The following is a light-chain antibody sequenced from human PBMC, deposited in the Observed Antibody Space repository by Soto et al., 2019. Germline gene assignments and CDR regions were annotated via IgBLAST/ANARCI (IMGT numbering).Light chain of an antibody. CDR2: DVN. CDR3: CSYTSSSTYV. Sequence: QSALTQPASVSGSPGQSITISCTGTSSDVGGYNYVSWYQQHPGKAPKLMIFDVNNRPSGVSNRFSGSKSDNTASLTISGLQAEDEAHYYCCSYTSSSTYVFGTGTKVTVL. J-gene: IGLJ1*01. CDR1: SSDVGGYNY. V-gene: IGLV2-14*01.